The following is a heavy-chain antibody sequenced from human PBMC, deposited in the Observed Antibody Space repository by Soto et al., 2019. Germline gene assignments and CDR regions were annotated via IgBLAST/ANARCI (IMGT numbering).Heavy chain of an antibody. CDR3: PRHELWLRY. CDR2: IYYSGST. CDR1: GGSISSSSYY. D-gene: IGHD5-18*01. Sequence: QLQLQESGPGLVKPSETLSLTCTVSGGSISSSSYYWGWIRQPPGKGLEWIGNIYYSGSTYYNPSLKSRVTISVDTSKNQFSLKLSSVTAADTGVFYCPRHELWLRYWGQATLVTVSS. V-gene: IGHV4-39*01. J-gene: IGHJ4*02.